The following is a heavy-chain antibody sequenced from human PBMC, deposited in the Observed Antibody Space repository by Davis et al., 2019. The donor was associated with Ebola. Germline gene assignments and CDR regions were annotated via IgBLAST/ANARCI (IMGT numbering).Heavy chain of an antibody. CDR3: ARLNYDFWSGYYSGNWFDP. CDR2: IYHSGIT. J-gene: IGHJ5*02. D-gene: IGHD3-3*01. CDR1: GDSIRDYY. Sequence: MPSETLSLTCTVSGDSIRDYYWSWIRQTPGKGLEWIGYIYHSGITRYNPSLKSRATISVDTSKNQFSLKLSSVTAADTAVYYCARLNYDFWSGYYSGNWFDPWGQRTLVTVSS. V-gene: IGHV4-59*08.